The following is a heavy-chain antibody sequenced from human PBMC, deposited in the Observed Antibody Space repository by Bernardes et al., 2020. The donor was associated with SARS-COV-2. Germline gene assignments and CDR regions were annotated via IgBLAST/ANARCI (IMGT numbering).Heavy chain of an antibody. D-gene: IGHD1-26*01. Sequence: SETLSLTCAVYGGSFSGYYWSWIRQPPGKGLEWIGEINHSGSTNYNPSLKSRVTISVDTSKNQFSLKLSSVTAADTAVYYCARGKWELLTHFDYWGQGTLVTVSS. V-gene: IGHV4-34*01. CDR3: ARGKWELLTHFDY. CDR1: GGSFSGYY. CDR2: INHSGST. J-gene: IGHJ4*02.